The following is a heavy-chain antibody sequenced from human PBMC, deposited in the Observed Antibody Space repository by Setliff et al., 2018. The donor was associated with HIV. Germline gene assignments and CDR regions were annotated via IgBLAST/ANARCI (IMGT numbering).Heavy chain of an antibody. Sequence: SETLSLTCTVSGGSISSGGYYWSWIRQHPGKGLEWIGYIYYSGATYYNPSLKSRVSISVDTSKNQLSLKLSSVTAADTAVYYCARVALGDYEVYWGQGTPVTVSS. J-gene: IGHJ4*02. V-gene: IGHV4-31*03. CDR2: IYYSGAT. CDR1: GGSISSGGYY. D-gene: IGHD4-17*01. CDR3: ARVALGDYEVY.